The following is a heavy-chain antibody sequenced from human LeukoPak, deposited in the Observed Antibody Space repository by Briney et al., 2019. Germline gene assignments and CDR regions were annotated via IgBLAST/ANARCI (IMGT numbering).Heavy chain of an antibody. D-gene: IGHD3-10*01. Sequence: SETLSLTCTVSGGSISSSNYYWGWIRQPPGKGLEWIGSIYYSGSTYYNPSLKSRVTMSVDTSKNQFSLNLNSVTAADTAVYYCARHLYSGNAFDIWGQGTMVTVSS. V-gene: IGHV4-39*01. CDR1: GGSISSSNYY. CDR2: IYYSGST. CDR3: ARHLYSGNAFDI. J-gene: IGHJ3*02.